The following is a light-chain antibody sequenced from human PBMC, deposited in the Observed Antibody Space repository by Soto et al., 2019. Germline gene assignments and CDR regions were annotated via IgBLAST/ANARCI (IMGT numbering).Light chain of an antibody. V-gene: IGLV2-14*01. J-gene: IGLJ2*01. CDR2: EVT. CDR3: SSYTSSGTII. Sequence: QSALTQPASVSGSPGQSITISRTGTNSDVGGYNYVSWYQQHPGKAPKLMIYEVTDRPSGVSSRFSGSKSGNTASLTISGLQAEDEADYYCSSYTSSGTIIFGGGTQLTVL. CDR1: NSDVGGYNY.